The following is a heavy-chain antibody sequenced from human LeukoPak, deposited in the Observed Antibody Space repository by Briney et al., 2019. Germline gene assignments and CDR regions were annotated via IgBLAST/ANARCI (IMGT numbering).Heavy chain of an antibody. CDR3: ARVGYSYGPDYYYYGMDV. V-gene: IGHV3-33*01. D-gene: IGHD5-18*01. CDR2: IWYDGSNK. J-gene: IGHJ6*02. CDR1: GFTFSSYG. Sequence: GGSLRLSCAASGFTFSSYGMHWVRQAPGKGLEWVAVIWYDGSNKYYADSVKGRFTISRDNSKNTLYLQMNRLRAEDTAVYYCARVGYSYGPDYYYYGMDVWGQGTTVTVSS.